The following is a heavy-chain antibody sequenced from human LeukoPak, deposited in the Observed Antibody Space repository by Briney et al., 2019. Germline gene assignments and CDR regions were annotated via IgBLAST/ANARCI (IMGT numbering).Heavy chain of an antibody. CDR2: IKQDGSEK. CDR1: GFTFSSYW. Sequence: GGSLRLSCAASGFTFSSYWMTWVRQAPGKGLEWVANIKQDGSEKYYVDSVRGRFTISRDSAKNSLYLQMNSLRAEDTAVYYCARGTRVCSATSCYPFDPWGQGTLVTVSS. CDR3: ARGTRVCSATSCYPFDP. J-gene: IGHJ5*02. D-gene: IGHD2-2*01. V-gene: IGHV3-7*01.